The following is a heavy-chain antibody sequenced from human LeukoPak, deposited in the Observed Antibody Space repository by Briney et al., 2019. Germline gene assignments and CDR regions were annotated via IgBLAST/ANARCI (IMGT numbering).Heavy chain of an antibody. Sequence: ASVKVSCKASGGTFSSYAISWVRQAPGQGLEWMGGIIPIFGTANYAQKFQGRVTMTTDTSTSTAYMELRSLRSDDTAVYYCARSRMITFGGVIVFDYWGQGTLVTVSS. CDR2: IIPIFGTA. CDR1: GGTFSSYA. V-gene: IGHV1-69*05. CDR3: ARSRMITFGGVIVFDY. D-gene: IGHD3-16*02. J-gene: IGHJ4*02.